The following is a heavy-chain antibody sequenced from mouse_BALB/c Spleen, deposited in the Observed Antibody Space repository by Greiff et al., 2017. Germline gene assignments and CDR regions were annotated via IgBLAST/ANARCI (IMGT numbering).Heavy chain of an antibody. D-gene: IGHD2-1*01. CDR2: LNPSTGYT. J-gene: IGHJ2*01. CDR1: GYTFTSYW. Sequence: QVQLQQSGAELAKPGASVKMSCKASGYTFTSYWMHWVKQRPGQGLEWIGYLNPSTGYTEYNQKFKDKATLTADKSSSTAYMQLSSLTSEDSAVYYCARRYYGNYFDYWGQGTTLTVSS. CDR3: ARRYYGNYFDY. V-gene: IGHV1-7*01.